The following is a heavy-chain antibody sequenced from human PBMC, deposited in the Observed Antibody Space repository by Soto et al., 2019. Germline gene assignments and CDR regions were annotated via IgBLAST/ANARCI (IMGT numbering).Heavy chain of an antibody. CDR3: AKDRDYGSDFDY. V-gene: IGHV3-23*01. D-gene: IGHD4-17*01. CDR2: ISGSGGST. CDR1: VFTFSSYA. Sequence: VXLSCAASVFTFSSYAMSWVRQAPGKGLEWVSAISGSGGSTHYADSVKGRFTISRDISKNTLYLQMNSLRAEDTAVYYCAKDRDYGSDFDYWGQGTLVTVSS. J-gene: IGHJ4*02.